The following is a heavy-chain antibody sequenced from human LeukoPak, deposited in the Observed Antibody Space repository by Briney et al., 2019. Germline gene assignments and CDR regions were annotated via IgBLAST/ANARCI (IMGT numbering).Heavy chain of an antibody. J-gene: IGHJ5*02. V-gene: IGHV3-53*04. CDR2: IYSGGST. D-gene: IGHD6-19*01. Sequence: GGSLRLSCAASGFTFSSYLMNWVRQAPGKGLEWVSVIYSGGSTYYADSVKGRFTISRHNSKNTLYLQMNSLRAEDTAVYYCARVYSSGWYDNWFDPWGQGALVTVSS. CDR3: ARVYSSGWYDNWFDP. CDR1: GFTFSSYL.